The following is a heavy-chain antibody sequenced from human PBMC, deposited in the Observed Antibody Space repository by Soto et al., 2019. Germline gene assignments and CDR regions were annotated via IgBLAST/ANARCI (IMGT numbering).Heavy chain of an antibody. CDR1: GYICTSYW. Sequence: WESLKISCKAPGYICTSYWITWVRQMPGEGLEWMGRIDPSDSYTHYSPSFQGHVTISTDKSISTAYLQWNSLKASDTAMYFCARGGYYPYNWFDPWGQGTLVTVSS. CDR2: IDPSDSYT. CDR3: ARGGYYPYNWFDP. J-gene: IGHJ5*02. D-gene: IGHD3-10*01. V-gene: IGHV5-10-1*01.